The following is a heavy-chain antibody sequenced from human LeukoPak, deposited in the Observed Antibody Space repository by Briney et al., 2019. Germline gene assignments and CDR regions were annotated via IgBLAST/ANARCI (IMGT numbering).Heavy chain of an antibody. V-gene: IGHV5-51*01. D-gene: IGHD1-26*01. CDR2: IYPGDSDT. CDR3: ARRGADYYYFDY. J-gene: IGHJ4*01. CDR1: ESSFNTYR. Sequence: GASLQISCQGSESSFNTYRIGWVRQLPGKGLEWMGIIYPGDSDTRYGPSFQGQVTISADKSISTAYLQWSSLKASDTAMYYCARRGADYYYFDYWGHGTLVTVSS.